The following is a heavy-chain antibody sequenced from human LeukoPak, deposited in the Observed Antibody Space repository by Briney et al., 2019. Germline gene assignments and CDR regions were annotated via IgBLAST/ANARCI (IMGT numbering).Heavy chain of an antibody. J-gene: IGHJ5*02. Sequence: SETLSLTYTVSGDSISGSSYYWCWIRQPPGKGLEWIGSIHYSGSTQYNPSLKSRLTTSIDTSKNHFSLKLSSVTAADTAVYYCARRSYILTGYRSNWFDPWGQGTLVTVSS. CDR1: GDSISGSSYY. D-gene: IGHD3-9*01. CDR3: ARRSYILTGYRSNWFDP. CDR2: IHYSGST. V-gene: IGHV4-39*02.